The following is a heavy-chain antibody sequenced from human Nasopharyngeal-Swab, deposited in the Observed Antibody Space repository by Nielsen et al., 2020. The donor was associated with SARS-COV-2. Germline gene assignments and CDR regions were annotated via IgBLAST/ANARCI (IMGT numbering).Heavy chain of an antibody. CDR3: SRDIEEWLVVPSLSFDY. V-gene: IGHV1-18*01. CDR2: ISVYNADT. J-gene: IGHJ4*02. D-gene: IGHD3-3*01. CDR1: GYSFRSYG. Sequence: ASVKVSCKASGYSFRSYGINWVRQAPGQGLEWMGWISVYNADTNYAQKLQGSVSMTTDTSTSTAYMELRSLRSDDTAVYYWSRDIEEWLVVPSLSFDYWGQGTLVTVSS.